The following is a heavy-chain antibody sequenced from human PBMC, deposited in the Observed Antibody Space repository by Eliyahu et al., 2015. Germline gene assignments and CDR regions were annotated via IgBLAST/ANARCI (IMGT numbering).Heavy chain of an antibody. Sequence: QVQLQESGPGLVKPSETLSLTCTVSGGSVSSGSYYWSWIRQPPGKGLEWIGYIYYSGSTNYNPSLKSRVTISVDTSKNQFSLKLSSVTAADTAVYYCARAPYYYGSGSYAYGMDVWGQGTTVTVSS. J-gene: IGHJ6*02. CDR1: GGSVSSGSYY. CDR2: IYYSGST. CDR3: ARAPYYYGSGSYAYGMDV. D-gene: IGHD3-10*01. V-gene: IGHV4-61*01.